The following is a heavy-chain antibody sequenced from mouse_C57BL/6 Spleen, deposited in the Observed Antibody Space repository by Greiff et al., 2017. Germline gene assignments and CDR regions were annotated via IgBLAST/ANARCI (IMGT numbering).Heavy chain of an antibody. D-gene: IGHD1-3*01. CDR1: GYTFTDYE. J-gene: IGHJ3*01. CDR3: TREGYTRFAY. V-gene: IGHV1-15*01. CDR2: IDPETGGT. Sequence: QVQLQQSGAELVRPGASVTLSCKASGYTFTDYEMHWVKQTPVHGLEWIGAIDPETGGTAYNQKFKGKAILAADKSSSTAYMELRSLTSEDSAVYYCTREGYTRFAYWGQGTLVTVSA.